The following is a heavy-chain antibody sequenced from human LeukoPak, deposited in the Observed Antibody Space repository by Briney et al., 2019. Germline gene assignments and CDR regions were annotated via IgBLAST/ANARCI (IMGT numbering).Heavy chain of an antibody. CDR2: IYHSGST. Sequence: PSETLSLTCTVSNYSISSTYYWGWVRQPPGKGLEWIGSIYHSGSTYYNPSLKSRVTISVDRSKNQFSLKLSSVTAADTAVYYCARDGGYCSGGSCYLMTSDWGQGTLVTVSS. CDR1: NYSISSTYY. CDR3: ARDGGYCSGGSCYLMTSD. V-gene: IGHV4-38-2*02. J-gene: IGHJ4*02. D-gene: IGHD2-15*01.